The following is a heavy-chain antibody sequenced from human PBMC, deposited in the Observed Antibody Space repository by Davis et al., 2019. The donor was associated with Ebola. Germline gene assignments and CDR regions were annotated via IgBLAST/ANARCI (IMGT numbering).Heavy chain of an antibody. V-gene: IGHV3-49*03. CDR2: IRSKAYGGTT. D-gene: IGHD1-26*01. J-gene: IGHJ4*02. Sequence: PGGSLRLSCTASGFTFGDYAMSWFRQAPGKGLEWVGFIRSKAYGGTTEYAASVKGRFTISRDDSKSIAYLQMNSLKTGDTAVYYCTRERDAVGATGSGYWGQGTLVTVSS. CDR3: TRERDAVGATGSGY. CDR1: GFTFGDYA.